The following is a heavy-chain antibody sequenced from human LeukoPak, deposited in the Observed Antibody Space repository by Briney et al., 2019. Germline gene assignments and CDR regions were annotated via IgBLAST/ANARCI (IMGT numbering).Heavy chain of an antibody. D-gene: IGHD3-10*01. CDR3: AREGHVGPGDYYYYYYMDV. Sequence: GGSLRLSCAASGFTVSSNYMSWVRQAPGKGLEWVSVIYSGGSTYYADSVKGRFTISRDNSKNTLYLQMNSLRAEDTAVYYCAREGHVGPGDYYYYYYMDVWGKGTTVTVSS. CDR1: GFTVSSNY. V-gene: IGHV3-53*01. J-gene: IGHJ6*03. CDR2: IYSGGST.